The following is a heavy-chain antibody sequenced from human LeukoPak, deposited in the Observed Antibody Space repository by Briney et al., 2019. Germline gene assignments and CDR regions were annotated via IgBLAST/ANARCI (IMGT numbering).Heavy chain of an antibody. J-gene: IGHJ4*02. V-gene: IGHV3-21*01. CDR1: GFTFNRYN. CDR3: ARSYNNFDY. D-gene: IGHD1-1*01. CDR2: ISTSSSYI. Sequence: GGSLRLSCAASGFTFNRYNMNWVRRAPGKGLEWVSSISTSSSYIYYADSVRGRFTISRDNAKNSLYLQMNSLRAEDTAVYYCARSYNNFDYWGQGILVTVSS.